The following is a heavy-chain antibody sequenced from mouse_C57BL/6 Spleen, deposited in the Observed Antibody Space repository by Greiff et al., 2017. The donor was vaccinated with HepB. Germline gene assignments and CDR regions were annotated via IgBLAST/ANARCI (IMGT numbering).Heavy chain of an antibody. V-gene: IGHV1-81*01. CDR3: ASLYYGNYVDYAMDY. J-gene: IGHJ4*01. D-gene: IGHD2-1*01. Sequence: VQLQQSGAELARPGASVKLSCKASGYTFTSYGISWVKQRTGQGLEWIGEIYPRSGNTYYNEKFKGKATLTADKSSSTAYMELRSLTSEDSAVYFCASLYYGNYVDYAMDYWGQGTSVTVSS. CDR2: IYPRSGNT. CDR1: GYTFTSYG.